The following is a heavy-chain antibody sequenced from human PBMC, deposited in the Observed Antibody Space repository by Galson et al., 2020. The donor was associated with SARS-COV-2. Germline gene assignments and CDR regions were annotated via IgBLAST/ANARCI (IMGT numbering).Heavy chain of an antibody. CDR2: INHTGST. D-gene: IGHD3-22*01. V-gene: IGHV4-34*01. J-gene: IGHJ6*02. CDR3: ARGLMIGGSFYGMDV. CDR1: GGSFSNIY. Sequence: SQTLSLTCAVYGGSFSNIYWTWIRQPPEKGLEWIGEINHTGSTNYNPSLKSRITISADTSKNQFSLKVRSVTAADTAVYYCARGLMIGGSFYGMDVWGQGTTVTVSS.